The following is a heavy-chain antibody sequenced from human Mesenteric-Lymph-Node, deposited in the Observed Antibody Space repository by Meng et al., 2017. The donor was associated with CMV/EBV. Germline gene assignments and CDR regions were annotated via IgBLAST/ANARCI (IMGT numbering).Heavy chain of an antibody. CDR2: IYYNGDT. J-gene: IGHJ5*02. CDR1: SSSGSYY. V-gene: IGHV4-39*01. D-gene: IGHD2-2*02. CDR3: ARQSAYCSGTSCYSWIDP. Sequence: SSSGSYYWSWIRQPPGKGLEWIGSIYYNGDTYYTPSLKSRVTISVDTSKNQFSLKLTSVTAADTSLYYCARQSAYCSGTSCYSWIDPWGQGTLVTVSS.